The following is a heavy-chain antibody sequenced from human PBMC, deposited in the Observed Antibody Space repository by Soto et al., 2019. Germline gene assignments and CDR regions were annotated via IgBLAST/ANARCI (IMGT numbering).Heavy chain of an antibody. CDR2: IIPIFGTA. Sequence: ASVKVSCKASGGTFSSYAISWVRQAPGQGLEWMGGIIPIFGTANYAQKFQGRVTITADESTSTAYMELSSLRSEDTAVYYCARNNWNDVYYYYGMDVWGQGTTVTVSS. CDR1: GGTFSSYA. V-gene: IGHV1-69*13. J-gene: IGHJ6*02. D-gene: IGHD1-1*01. CDR3: ARNNWNDVYYYYGMDV.